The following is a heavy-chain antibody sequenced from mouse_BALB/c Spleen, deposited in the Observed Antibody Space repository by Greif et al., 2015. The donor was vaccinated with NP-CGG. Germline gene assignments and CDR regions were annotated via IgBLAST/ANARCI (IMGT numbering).Heavy chain of an antibody. V-gene: IGHV7-3*02. CDR2: IRNKANGYTT. CDR1: GFTFTDYY. J-gene: IGHJ3*01. CDR3: ARDMDNTPWFSY. D-gene: IGHD1-3*01. Sequence: EVMLVESGGGLVQPGGSLRLSCATSGFTFTDYYMSWVRQPPGKALEWLGFIRNKANGYTTEYSASVKGRFTISRDNSQSILYLQINTLRAEDSATYYCARDMDNTPWFSYWGQGTLVTVSA.